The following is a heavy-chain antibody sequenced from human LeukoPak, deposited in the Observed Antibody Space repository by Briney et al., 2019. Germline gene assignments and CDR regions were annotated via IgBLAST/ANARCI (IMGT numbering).Heavy chain of an antibody. J-gene: IGHJ4*02. Sequence: ASVKVSCKASGYTFTSYDINWVRQATGQGLEWMGWMNPNSGNTGYAQKFQGRVTMTRDTSTSTVYMELSSLRSGDTAVYYCARNRGFSSSSSLGDWGQGTLVTVSS. CDR2: MNPNSGNT. V-gene: IGHV1-8*02. CDR3: ARNRGFSSSSSLGD. D-gene: IGHD6-6*01. CDR1: GYTFTSYD.